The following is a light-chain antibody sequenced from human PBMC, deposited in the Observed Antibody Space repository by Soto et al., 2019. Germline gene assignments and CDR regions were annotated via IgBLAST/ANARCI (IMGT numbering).Light chain of an antibody. V-gene: IGKV1-39*01. Sequence: DIQMTQSPSSLSASVRDRVSITCRASQSISSYLNWYQQKPGQAPKLLIYDASRLPSGVPSRFSGSGSGTDFTLTISSLQPEDFATYYCQQSWSIPRTFGQGTEVEIK. CDR3: QQSWSIPRT. CDR1: QSISSY. J-gene: IGKJ1*01. CDR2: DAS.